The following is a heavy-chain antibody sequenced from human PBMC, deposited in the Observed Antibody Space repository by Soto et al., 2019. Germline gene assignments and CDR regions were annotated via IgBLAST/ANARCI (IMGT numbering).Heavy chain of an antibody. V-gene: IGHV4-39*01. CDR1: GGSISSSSYY. D-gene: IGHD3-9*01. CDR2: IYYSGST. Sequence: SETLSLTCTVSGGSISSSSYYWGWIRQPPGKGLEWIGSIYYSGSTYYNPSLKSRVTISVDTSKNQFSLKLSSVTAADTAVYYCARQGYDILTGYPKGYYGMDVWGQGTTVS. J-gene: IGHJ6*02. CDR3: ARQGYDILTGYPKGYYGMDV.